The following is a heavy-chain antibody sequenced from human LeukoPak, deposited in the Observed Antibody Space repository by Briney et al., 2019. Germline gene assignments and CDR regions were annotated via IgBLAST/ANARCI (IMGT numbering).Heavy chain of an antibody. J-gene: IGHJ5*02. V-gene: IGHV4-4*02. CDR1: GGSISSSNW. D-gene: IGHD4-17*01. CDR2: IYHSGST. Sequence: SETLSLTCAVSGGSISSSNWWSWVRQPPGKGLEWIGEIYHSGSTNYNPSLKSRVTISVDKSKNQFSLKLSSVTAADTAVYYCARVARMTTAPKKNWFDPWGQGTLVTVSS. CDR3: ARVARMTTAPKKNWFDP.